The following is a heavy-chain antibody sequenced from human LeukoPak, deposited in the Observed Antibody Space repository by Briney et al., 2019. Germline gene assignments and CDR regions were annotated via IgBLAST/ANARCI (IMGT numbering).Heavy chain of an antibody. CDR3: AKDSLWKYDILTTRFDP. CDR2: ISTYIGNT. V-gene: IGHV1-18*01. CDR1: GGTFSSYA. Sequence: ASVKVSCKASGGTFSSYAISWVRQAPGQGLEWMGWISTYIGNTNYAQKLQGRVTMTTDTSTSTAYMELRSLRSDDTAVYYCAKDSLWKYDILTTRFDPWGQGTLVTVSS. D-gene: IGHD3-9*01. J-gene: IGHJ5*02.